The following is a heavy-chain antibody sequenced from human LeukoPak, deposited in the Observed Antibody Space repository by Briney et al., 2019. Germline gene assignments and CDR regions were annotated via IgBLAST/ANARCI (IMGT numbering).Heavy chain of an antibody. Sequence: SETLSLTCTVSGGSISSYYWSWIRQPPGKGLEWIGYIYYSGSTNYNPSLKSRVTISVDTSKNQFSLKLSSVTAADTAVYYCARDTTNYDYGDYGAHYYGMDVWGQGTTVTVSS. CDR1: GGSISSYY. J-gene: IGHJ6*02. CDR3: ARDTTNYDYGDYGAHYYGMDV. CDR2: IYYSGST. V-gene: IGHV4-59*01. D-gene: IGHD4-17*01.